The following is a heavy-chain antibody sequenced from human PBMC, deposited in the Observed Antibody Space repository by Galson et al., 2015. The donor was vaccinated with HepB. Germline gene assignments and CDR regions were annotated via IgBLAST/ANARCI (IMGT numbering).Heavy chain of an antibody. Sequence: SVKVSCKASGYTFTSYGISWVRQAPGQGLEWMGWISAYNGNTNYAQKLQGRVTMTTDTSTSTAYMEPSSLRSEDTAVYYCASWNTAMVFRSGYFDYWGQGTLVTVSS. CDR1: GYTFTSYG. D-gene: IGHD5-18*01. CDR3: ASWNTAMVFRSGYFDY. CDR2: ISAYNGNT. J-gene: IGHJ4*02. V-gene: IGHV1-18*01.